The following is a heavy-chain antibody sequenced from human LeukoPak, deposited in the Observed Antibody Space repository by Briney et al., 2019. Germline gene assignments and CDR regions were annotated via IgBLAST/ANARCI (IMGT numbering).Heavy chain of an antibody. D-gene: IGHD1-26*01. CDR1: GGSISSGDYY. J-gene: IGHJ2*01. CDR3: AREVPWVWNFDL. V-gene: IGHV4-30-4*01. Sequence: PSETLSLTCTVSGGSISSGDYYWSWIRQPPGTGLEWIGYIYYSGSTYYNPSLKSRVTISVDTSKYQFSLKLNPVTAADTAVYYCAREVPWVWNFDLWGRGTLVTVSS. CDR2: IYYSGST.